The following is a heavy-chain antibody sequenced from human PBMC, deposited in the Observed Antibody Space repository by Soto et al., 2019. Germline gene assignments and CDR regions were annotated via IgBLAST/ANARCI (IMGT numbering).Heavy chain of an antibody. V-gene: IGHV1-69*13. J-gene: IGHJ5*02. CDR3: ARVLMVANWFDP. D-gene: IGHD2-8*01. Sequence: SVKVSCKASGGTFSSYAISWVRQAPGQGLEWMGGIIPISGTANYAQKFQGRVTITADESTSTAYMEMSSLRSEDTAVYYCARVLMVANWFDPWGQGTLVTVSS. CDR1: GGTFSSYA. CDR2: IIPISGTA.